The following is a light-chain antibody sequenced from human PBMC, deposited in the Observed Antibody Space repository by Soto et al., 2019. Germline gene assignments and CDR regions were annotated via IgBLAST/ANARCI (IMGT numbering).Light chain of an antibody. J-gene: IGKJ2*01. CDR3: QQYDNLPTYT. CDR1: QDISNY. CDR2: DAS. V-gene: IGKV1-33*01. Sequence: DIQMTQSPSSLSASVGDRVTITCQASQDISNYLNWYQQKPGKAPKLLIYDASNLETGVPSRFSGSGSGTDFTFTISSLQPEDIATYYCQQYDNLPTYTFGQGTTLEIK.